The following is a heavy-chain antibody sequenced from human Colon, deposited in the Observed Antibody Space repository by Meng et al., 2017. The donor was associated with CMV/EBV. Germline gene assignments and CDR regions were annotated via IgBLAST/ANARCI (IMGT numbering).Heavy chain of an antibody. CDR1: GFTFSSYW. CDR3: ARAYYDSSGCHDY. D-gene: IGHD3-22*01. Sequence: GGSLRLSCAASGFTFSSYWMSWVRQAPGKGLKWVANIKQDGSEKFYVDSVKGRFTISRDNAKNSLYLQMNSLRAEDTAVYYCARAYYDSSGCHDYWGQGTLVTVSS. CDR2: IKQDGSEK. J-gene: IGHJ4*02. V-gene: IGHV3-7*01.